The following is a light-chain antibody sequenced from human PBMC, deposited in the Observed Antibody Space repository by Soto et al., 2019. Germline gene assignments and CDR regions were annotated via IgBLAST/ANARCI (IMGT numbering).Light chain of an antibody. CDR1: ETANNNF. CDR3: QQRSNWPPIT. V-gene: IGKV3D-20*02. J-gene: IGKJ5*01. Sequence: ETVLTHSPATLYLSPGETAIPSCSANETANNNFLAWYGQKPGQAPRLPIHGPSRRASGIPARFSGSGSGTDFTLTISSLEPEDFAVYYCQQRSNWPPITFGQGTRLEI. CDR2: GPS.